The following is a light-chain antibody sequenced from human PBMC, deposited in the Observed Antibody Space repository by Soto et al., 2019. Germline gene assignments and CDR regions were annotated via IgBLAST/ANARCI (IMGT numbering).Light chain of an antibody. Sequence: IGLTQSPDTLSLSPGETATLSCGASQSVSSSHIAWYQQKPGQSPRLLIYGASSRATGIPDRFSGSGSGTDFTLAISRLEPEDFTVYYCHQYGSSPPTFGQGTKVDIK. V-gene: IGKV3-20*01. CDR1: QSVSSSH. CDR3: HQYGSSPPT. J-gene: IGKJ1*01. CDR2: GAS.